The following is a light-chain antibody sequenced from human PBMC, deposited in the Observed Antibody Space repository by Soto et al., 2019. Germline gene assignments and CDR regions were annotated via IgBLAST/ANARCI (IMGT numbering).Light chain of an antibody. J-gene: IGKJ1*01. CDR1: QGISSN. CDR3: QQLNSYPPWT. CDR2: GAS. V-gene: IGKV1-9*01. Sequence: IQLTQSPSSLSASVGDRVTITCRASQGISSNLAWYQQKPGRAPKLLIFGASTLQSGVPSRFSGSGSGTDFTLTISSLQXEDFATYFCQQLNSYPPWTFGQGTKVEIK.